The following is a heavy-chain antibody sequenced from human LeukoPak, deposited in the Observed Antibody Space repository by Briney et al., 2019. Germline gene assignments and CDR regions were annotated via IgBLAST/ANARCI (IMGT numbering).Heavy chain of an antibody. CDR1: GFTFSSYA. J-gene: IGHJ4*02. CDR2: ISGSGGST. Sequence: PGGSLRLSCAASGFTFSSYAMSWVRQAPGKGLEWVSAISGSGGSTYYADSVKGRFTISRDNSKNTLYLQMNSLRAEDTAVYYCAKAEYYYGSESKGYFDYWGQGTLVTVSS. V-gene: IGHV3-23*01. D-gene: IGHD3-10*01. CDR3: AKAEYYYGSESKGYFDY.